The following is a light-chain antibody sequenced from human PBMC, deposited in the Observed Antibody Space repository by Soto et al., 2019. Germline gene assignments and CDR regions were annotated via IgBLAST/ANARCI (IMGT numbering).Light chain of an antibody. CDR1: QTVRNNY. CDR2: DAS. J-gene: IGKJ4*01. Sequence: EFVLTQSAGTLSLSTGERATLSCRASQTVRNNYLAWYQQKPGQAPKLLIHDASSRATGIPDRFSGGGSGTDFILTISGLEPEDFAVYYCQQFSSYPLTFGGGTKVDIK. CDR3: QQFSSYPLT. V-gene: IGKV3-20*01.